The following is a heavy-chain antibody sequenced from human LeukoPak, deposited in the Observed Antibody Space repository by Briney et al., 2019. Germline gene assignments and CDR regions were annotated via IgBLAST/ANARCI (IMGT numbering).Heavy chain of an antibody. Sequence: GGSLRLSCAASGFTFSSCAMTWVRQAPGKGLEWVSGISGSGGSTYYADSVKGRFTISGDNSKNTLYLQMNSLRAEDTAVYYCAKGSYSSGWYESDYWGQGTLVTVSS. CDR3: AKGSYSSGWYESDY. CDR2: ISGSGGST. D-gene: IGHD6-19*01. V-gene: IGHV3-23*01. CDR1: GFTFSSCA. J-gene: IGHJ4*02.